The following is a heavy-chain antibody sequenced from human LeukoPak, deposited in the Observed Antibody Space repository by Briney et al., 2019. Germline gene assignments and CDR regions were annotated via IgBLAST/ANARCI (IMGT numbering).Heavy chain of an antibody. Sequence: ASVKVSCKASGYTFTGYYTHWVRQAPGQGLEWMGWINPNSGGTNYAQKFQGRVTMTRDTSISTAYMELSRLRSDDTAVYYCARVRDRITMVRGVIMLDYWGQGTLVTVSS. J-gene: IGHJ4*02. CDR2: INPNSGGT. CDR3: ARVRDRITMVRGVIMLDY. CDR1: GYTFTGYY. V-gene: IGHV1-2*02. D-gene: IGHD3-10*01.